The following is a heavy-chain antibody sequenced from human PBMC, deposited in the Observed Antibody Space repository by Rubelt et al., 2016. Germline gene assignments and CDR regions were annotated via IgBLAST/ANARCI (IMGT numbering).Heavy chain of an antibody. CDR2: IYWDDDK. J-gene: IGHJ4*02. D-gene: IGHD5-18*01. V-gene: IGHV2-5*02. CDR3: AHNVDTAMADY. Sequence: QITLKESGPALVKPTQTLTLTCTFSGFSLTSSEVGVAWIRQPPGKALEWLALIYWDDDKRYSPSLKSRLTITKDTSKNQVVLTMTNMDPVDTATYYCAHNVDTAMADYWGQGTLVTVSS. CDR1: GFSLTSSEVG.